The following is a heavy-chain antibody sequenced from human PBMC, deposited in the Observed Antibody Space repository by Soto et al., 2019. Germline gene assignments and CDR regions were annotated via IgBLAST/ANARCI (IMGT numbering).Heavy chain of an antibody. Sequence: QVHLEQSGAEVKKPGSSVKVSCKAAGGTFSTYTLIWVRQAPGQGLEWMGRIIPMLTVTNSAQKFQGKVTLTANKSTSIASMELTSLTSDDTAVYYCSIGSWSVETFDVWGQGTMVTVSS. J-gene: IGHJ3*01. D-gene: IGHD6-19*01. V-gene: IGHV1-69*02. CDR2: IIPMLTVT. CDR3: SIGSWSVETFDV. CDR1: GGTFSTYT.